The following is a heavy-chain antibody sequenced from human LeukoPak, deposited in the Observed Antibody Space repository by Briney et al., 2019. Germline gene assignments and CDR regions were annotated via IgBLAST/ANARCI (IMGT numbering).Heavy chain of an antibody. Sequence: GGSLTLSCAASGLTFSTYAVSWVRQAPWKGLEWDSAVRPSGGSTFYADSVKGRFTVSRDDSKNTLYLQMSSLRVEDTAVYYCAKGGNGSSVLDVWGKGTTVTVSS. V-gene: IGHV3-23*01. CDR1: GLTFSTYA. D-gene: IGHD6-6*01. J-gene: IGHJ6*04. CDR2: VRPSGGST. CDR3: AKGGNGSSVLDV.